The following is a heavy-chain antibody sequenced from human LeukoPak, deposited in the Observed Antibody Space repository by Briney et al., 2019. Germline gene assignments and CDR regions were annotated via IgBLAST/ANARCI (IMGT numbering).Heavy chain of an antibody. CDR2: ISGDGDNT. CDR1: GFTLDDYA. J-gene: IGHJ5*02. D-gene: IGHD1-26*01. CDR3: AKGVRSGTYYNCFDP. V-gene: IGHV3-43*02. Sequence: PGGSLRLSCVASGFTLDDYALHWVRQAPGKGLEWISLISGDGDNTHYADSVKGRFTISRDNSKNSLYLQMSSLRAEDTALYYCAKGVRSGTYYNCFDPWGQGTLVTVSS.